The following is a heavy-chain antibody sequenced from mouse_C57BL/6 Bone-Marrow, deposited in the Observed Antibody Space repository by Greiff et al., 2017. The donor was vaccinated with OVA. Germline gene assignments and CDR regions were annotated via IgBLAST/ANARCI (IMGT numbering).Heavy chain of an antibody. CDR3: ARMGVVSTNYYC. CDR2: IDPSDSYT. V-gene: IGHV1-69*01. D-gene: IGHD1-1*01. Sequence: QVQLQQPGAELVMPGASVKLSCKASGYTFTSYWMHWVKQRPGQGLEWIGEIDPSDSYTKYNQKFKGKSTLTVDKSSSTASMQLSRLTADDSAVYYGARMGVVSTNYYCWGQGTTLTVSS. CDR1: GYTFTSYW. J-gene: IGHJ2*01.